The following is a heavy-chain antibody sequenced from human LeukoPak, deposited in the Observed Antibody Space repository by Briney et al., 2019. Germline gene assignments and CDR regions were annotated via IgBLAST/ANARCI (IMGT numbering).Heavy chain of an antibody. CDR3: ARSDSYTWFDP. J-gene: IGHJ5*02. V-gene: IGHV1-2*02. Sequence: GASVKVSCKASGYTFTYYYIHWMRQAPGQGLEWMGWINPDTGDTSYVQNFQGRVTLTRDTSISTVYVELSRLRSDDTAVYYCARSDSYTWFDPWGQGTLVTVSS. CDR1: GYTFTYYY. CDR2: INPDTGDT. D-gene: IGHD2-15*01.